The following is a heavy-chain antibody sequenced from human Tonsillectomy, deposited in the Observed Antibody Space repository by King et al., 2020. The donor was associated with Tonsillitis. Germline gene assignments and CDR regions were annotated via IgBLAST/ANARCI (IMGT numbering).Heavy chain of an antibody. CDR2: IISIFGTA. CDR3: ARGPERGSGSYYKDYYYYGMDV. D-gene: IGHD3-10*01. V-gene: IGHV1-69*01. Sequence: VQLVESGAEVKKPGSSVKVSCKASGGTFSSYAISWVRQAPGQGLEWMGGIISIFGTANYAQKFQGRVTITADESTSTAYMELSSLRSEDTAVYYCARGPERGSGSYYKDYYYYGMDVWGQGTTVTVSS. CDR1: GGTFSSYA. J-gene: IGHJ6*02.